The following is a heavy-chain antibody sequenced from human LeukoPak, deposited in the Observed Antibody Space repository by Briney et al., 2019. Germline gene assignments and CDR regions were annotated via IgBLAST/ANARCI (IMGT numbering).Heavy chain of an antibody. CDR1: GFTFSSYE. D-gene: IGHD4-23*01. CDR3: AREMTTVVNWFDP. CDR2: ISSSGSTI. Sequence: GGSLRLYCAASGFTFSSYEMNWVRQAPGKGLEWVSYISSSGSTIYYADSVKGRFTISRDNAKNSLYLQMNSLRAEDTAVYYCAREMTTVVNWFDPWGQGTLVTVSS. J-gene: IGHJ5*02. V-gene: IGHV3-48*03.